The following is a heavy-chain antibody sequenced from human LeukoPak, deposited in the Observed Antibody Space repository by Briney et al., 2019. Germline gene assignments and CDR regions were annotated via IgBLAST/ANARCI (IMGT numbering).Heavy chain of an antibody. J-gene: IGHJ6*03. Sequence: PSGTLSLTCTVSGGSISSYYWSWIRQPPGKGLEWIGYIYYSGSTNYNPSLKSRVTISVDTSKNQFSLKLSSVTAADTAVYYCASTPCSSTSCHYYYYCMDVWGKGTTVTVSS. D-gene: IGHD2-2*01. CDR1: GGSISSYY. CDR3: ASTPCSSTSCHYYYYCMDV. CDR2: IYYSGST. V-gene: IGHV4-59*01.